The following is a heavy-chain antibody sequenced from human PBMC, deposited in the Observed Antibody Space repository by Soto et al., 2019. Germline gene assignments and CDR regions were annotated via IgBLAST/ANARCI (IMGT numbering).Heavy chain of an antibody. Sequence: ASVKVSCKASGYTFTSYAMHWVRQAPGQRLEWMGWINAGNGNTKYSQKFQGRVTITRDTSASTAYIELSSLRSEDTAVYYCARLLSPVKVGADAFDIWGQGTMVTVSS. CDR1: GYTFTSYA. CDR3: ARLLSPVKVGADAFDI. CDR2: INAGNGNT. D-gene: IGHD1-26*01. V-gene: IGHV1-3*01. J-gene: IGHJ3*02.